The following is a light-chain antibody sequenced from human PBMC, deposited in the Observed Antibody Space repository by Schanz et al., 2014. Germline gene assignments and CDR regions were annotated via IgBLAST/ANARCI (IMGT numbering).Light chain of an antibody. CDR3: QQYNNWPPLT. Sequence: EIVLTQSPGTLSLSPGERATLSCRASQSVSSSYLAWYQQRPGQAPRLLIYGASSRATGIPDRFGGSGSGTDFTLTISRLEPEDFAVYYCQQYNNWPPLTFGGGTKVEIK. J-gene: IGKJ4*01. CDR1: QSVSSSY. V-gene: IGKV3-20*01. CDR2: GAS.